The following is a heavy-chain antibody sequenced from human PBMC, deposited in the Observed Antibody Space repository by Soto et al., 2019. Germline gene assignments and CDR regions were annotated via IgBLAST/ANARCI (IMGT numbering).Heavy chain of an antibody. V-gene: IGHV2-5*02. J-gene: IGHJ4*02. CDR3: AHRPLPYRHYFDY. CDR2: IYWADDK. Sequence: HITLKESGPLLVKPTETLTLTCTFSGFSLSTRGVGVGWILQPQGKALEWLALIYWADDKRYSPSLESRVTITKDTSKNQVVLTLTNSDPGDTATYYCAHRPLPYRHYFDYWGQGALVTVSS. CDR1: GFSLSTRGVG. D-gene: IGHD2-15*01.